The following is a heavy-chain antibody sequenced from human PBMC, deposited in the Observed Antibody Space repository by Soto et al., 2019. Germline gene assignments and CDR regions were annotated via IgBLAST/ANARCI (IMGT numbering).Heavy chain of an antibody. Sequence: ALSLTCTVSGGSISSGDYYWSWIRQPPGKGLEWIGYIYYSGSTYYNPSLKSRVTISVDTSKNQFSLKLSSVTAADTAVYYCARYCSSTSCHNWFDPWGQGTLVTVSS. CDR2: IYYSGST. J-gene: IGHJ5*02. V-gene: IGHV4-30-4*01. D-gene: IGHD2-2*01. CDR3: ARYCSSTSCHNWFDP. CDR1: GGSISSGDYY.